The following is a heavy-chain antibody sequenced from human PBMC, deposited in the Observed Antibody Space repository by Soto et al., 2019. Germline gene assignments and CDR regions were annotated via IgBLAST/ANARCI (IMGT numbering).Heavy chain of an antibody. D-gene: IGHD3-22*01. V-gene: IGHV4-30-2*01. CDR2: IYHSGST. CDR1: GDSISSGGYS. Sequence: TLSLTCAVSGDSISSGGYSWSWIRQPPGKGLEWIGYIYHSGSTYYNPSLKSRVTISVDRSKNQFSLKLSSVTAADTAVYYCARGGVDYYDSSGYYFSPYYFDYWGQGTLVTVS. J-gene: IGHJ4*02. CDR3: ARGGVDYYDSSGYYFSPYYFDY.